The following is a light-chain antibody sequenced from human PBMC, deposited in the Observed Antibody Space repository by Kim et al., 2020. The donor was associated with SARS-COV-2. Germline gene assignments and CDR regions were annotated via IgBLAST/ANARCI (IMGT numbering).Light chain of an antibody. Sequence: GQSVTIPCTGTSSDVGTYNHVSWYQQHPGTAPKLMIYDVTKRPSGVPDRFSGSKSGNTASLTISGLQAEDEGDFYCCSYAGSHTWVFGGGTQLTVL. CDR3: CSYAGSHTWV. CDR1: SSDVGTYNH. CDR2: DVT. J-gene: IGLJ3*02. V-gene: IGLV2-11*01.